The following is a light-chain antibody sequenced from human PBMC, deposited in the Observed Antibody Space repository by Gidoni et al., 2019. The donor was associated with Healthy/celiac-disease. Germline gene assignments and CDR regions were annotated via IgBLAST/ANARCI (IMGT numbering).Light chain of an antibody. CDR1: QGISSY. CDR2: AAS. J-gene: IGKJ4*01. CDR3: QQYYSTVT. Sequence: IRITQSPSSLSASTGDRVTITCRASQGISSYLAWYQQKPGKAPKLLIYAASTLQSGVPSRFSGSGSGTDFTLTISCLQSEDFATYYCQQYYSTVTFGGGTKVEIK. V-gene: IGKV1-8*01.